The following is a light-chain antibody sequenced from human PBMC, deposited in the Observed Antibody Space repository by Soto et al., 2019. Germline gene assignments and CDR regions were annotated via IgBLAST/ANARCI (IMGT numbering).Light chain of an antibody. J-gene: IGKJ4*01. CDR3: QQYGSSPGT. CDR2: GAS. Sequence: EIVLTQSPGTLSLSPGERATLSCRASQSVSSSSLAWYQQKPGQAPRLLIYGASSRATGITDRFSGSGSGTDFTLTISRLEPEDFAVYYCQQYGSSPGTFGGGTKVEIK. V-gene: IGKV3-20*01. CDR1: QSVSSSS.